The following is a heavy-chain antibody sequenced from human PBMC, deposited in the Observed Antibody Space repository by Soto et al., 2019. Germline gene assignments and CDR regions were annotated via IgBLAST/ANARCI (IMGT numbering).Heavy chain of an antibody. CDR2: TYYSSKAYH. D-gene: IGHD3-10*01. J-gene: IGHJ6*02. CDR1: GASVSSNSAT. V-gene: IGHV6-1*01. CDR3: PRDPRRGSGIYLPNYYYYGMDV. Sequence: SQTLAVTCAISGASVSSNSATWNWIRQCPSRGLDCLGRTYYSSKAYHDYAVSVESRITINPDTSKNQFSLQLNSVTPEDTAVYYGPRDPRRGSGIYLPNYYYYGMDVWGQRTTVTVS.